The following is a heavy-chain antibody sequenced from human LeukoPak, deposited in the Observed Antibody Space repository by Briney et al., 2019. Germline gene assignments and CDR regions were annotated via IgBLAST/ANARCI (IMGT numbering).Heavy chain of an antibody. V-gene: IGHV1-69*06. CDR1: GGTFSSYA. Sequence: SVKVSCKASGGTFSSYAISWVRQAPGQGLEWMGGIIPIFGTANYAQKFQGRITITADKSTSTAYMELSSLRSEDTAVYYCARGMTTVTTRSYFDYWGQGTLVTVSS. J-gene: IGHJ4*02. CDR3: ARGMTTVTTRSYFDY. D-gene: IGHD4-11*01. CDR2: IIPIFGTA.